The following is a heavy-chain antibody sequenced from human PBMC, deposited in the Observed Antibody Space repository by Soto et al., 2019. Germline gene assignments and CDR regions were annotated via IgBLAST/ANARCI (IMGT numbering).Heavy chain of an antibody. D-gene: IGHD3-10*01. CDR1: GFSLTTSAVR. J-gene: IGHJ4*02. CDR2: IYWDDDK. CDR3: AHSGGGVTAGPYYFDY. Sequence: QITLKESGPTLVKPTQTLTLTCTFSGFSLTTSAVRVGWIRQPPGKALEWLALIYWDDDKRYSPSLKSRLTITKDTSKNQVVLTMTNMDPVDTATYFCAHSGGGVTAGPYYFDYWGQGTLVTVSS. V-gene: IGHV2-5*02.